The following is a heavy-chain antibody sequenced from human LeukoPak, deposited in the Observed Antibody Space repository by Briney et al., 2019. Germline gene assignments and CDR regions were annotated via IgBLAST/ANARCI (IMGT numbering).Heavy chain of an antibody. V-gene: IGHV3-33*01. CDR3: VRGLSPDY. Sequence: PGGSLRLSCAAYGFTFTNYAMQWVRPAQGAGLEWVSIIWYDGSDKYYTYSVKGRFTISRDNSKNTLYQQMNSLRVDDTAVYYWVRGLSPDYWGQGTLVTVSS. CDR1: GFTFTNYA. CDR2: IWYDGSDK. J-gene: IGHJ4*02.